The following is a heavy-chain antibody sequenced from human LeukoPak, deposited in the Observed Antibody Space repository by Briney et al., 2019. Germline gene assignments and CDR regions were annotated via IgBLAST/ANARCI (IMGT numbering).Heavy chain of an antibody. J-gene: IGHJ4*02. Sequence: GGPLRLSCAASGFTFSSYAMHWVRQAPGKGLEYVSAISSNGGSTYYANSVKGRFTISRDNSKNTLYLQMGSPRAEDMAVYYCARDQGCSSTSCPPSGSDYWGQGTLVTVSS. CDR3: ARDQGCSSTSCPPSGSDY. CDR1: GFTFSSYA. V-gene: IGHV3-64*01. D-gene: IGHD2-2*01. CDR2: ISSNGGST.